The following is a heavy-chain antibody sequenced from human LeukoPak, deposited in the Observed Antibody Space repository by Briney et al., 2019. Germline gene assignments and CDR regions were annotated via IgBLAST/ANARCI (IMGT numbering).Heavy chain of an antibody. Sequence: GGSLRLSCAASGFTFSSYDMHWVRQAPGKGLEWVSAIGTAGDTYYPGSVKGRFTISRENAKNSLYLQMNSLRAGDTAVYYCARWGRNCSGGSCKGAFDIWGQGTMVTVSS. D-gene: IGHD2-15*01. CDR1: GFTFSSYD. V-gene: IGHV3-13*01. CDR2: IGTAGDT. CDR3: ARWGRNCSGGSCKGAFDI. J-gene: IGHJ3*02.